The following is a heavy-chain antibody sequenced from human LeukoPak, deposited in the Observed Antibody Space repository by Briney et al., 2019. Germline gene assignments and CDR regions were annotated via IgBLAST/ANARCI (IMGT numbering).Heavy chain of an antibody. J-gene: IGHJ5*02. Sequence: SETLSLTCAVYGGSFSSYYWSWIRQPPGKGLEWIGEINHSGSTNYNPSLRSRVTISVDTSKNQFSLKLSSVTAADTAVYHCARHSFYGSGAGANWFDPWGQGTLVTVSS. CDR1: GGSFSSYY. D-gene: IGHD3-10*01. CDR2: INHSGST. V-gene: IGHV4-34*01. CDR3: ARHSFYGSGAGANWFDP.